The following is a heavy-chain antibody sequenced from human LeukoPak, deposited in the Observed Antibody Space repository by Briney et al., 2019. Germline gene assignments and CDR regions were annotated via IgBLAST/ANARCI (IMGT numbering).Heavy chain of an antibody. CDR2: ISYDGSNK. CDR3: ARDSFDY. V-gene: IGHV3-30*04. Sequence: GGSLRLSCAASGFTFSSYAMHWVRQAPGKGLEWVAVISYDGSNKYYADSVKGRFTISRDNSKNTLYLQMNSLRAEDTAVYYCARDSFDYWGLGTLVTVSS. J-gene: IGHJ4*02. CDR1: GFTFSSYA.